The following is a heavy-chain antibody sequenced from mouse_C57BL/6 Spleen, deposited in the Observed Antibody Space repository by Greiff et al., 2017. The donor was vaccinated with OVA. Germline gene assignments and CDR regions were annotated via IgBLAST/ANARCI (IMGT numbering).Heavy chain of an antibody. CDR3: ARGLDYGGGDY. D-gene: IGHD1-1*01. J-gene: IGHJ2*01. CDR1: GYTFTSYW. CDR2: IDPSDSET. Sequence: QVQLQQPGAELVRPGSSVKLSCKASGYTFTSYWMHWVKQRPIQGLEWIGNIDPSDSETHYNQKFKDKATLTVDKSSSTAYMQLSSLTSEDSAVYYCARGLDYGGGDYWGQGTTLTLSS. V-gene: IGHV1-52*01.